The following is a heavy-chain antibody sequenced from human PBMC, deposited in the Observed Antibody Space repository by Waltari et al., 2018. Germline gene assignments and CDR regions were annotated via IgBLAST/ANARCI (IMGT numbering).Heavy chain of an antibody. J-gene: IGHJ4*02. CDR3: ATINCSGGSCYIDY. CDR1: GGSISSSSYY. V-gene: IGHV4-39*05. CDR2: IYYRGST. D-gene: IGHD2-15*01. Sequence: QLQLQESGPGLVKPSETPSLTCTVSGGSISSSSYYWGWIRQPPGKGLEWIGSIYYRGSTYYNPSLKSRVTISVDTSKNQFSLKLSSVTAADTAVYYCATINCSGGSCYIDYWGQGTLVTVSS.